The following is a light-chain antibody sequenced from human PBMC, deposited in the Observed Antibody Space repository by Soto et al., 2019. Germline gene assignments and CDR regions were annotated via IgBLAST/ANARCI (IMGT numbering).Light chain of an antibody. Sequence: EMVLTQSPGTLSLSPGERATLSCRASQSVGASYLAWYQQKPGQAPRLLINGASSSATGIPDRFSGSGSGSDFTLTISRLEPGDVAVYYCQQYCSSSWTFVQGTKLEIK. CDR1: QSVGASY. CDR3: QQYCSSSWT. V-gene: IGKV3-20*01. CDR2: GAS. J-gene: IGKJ1*01.